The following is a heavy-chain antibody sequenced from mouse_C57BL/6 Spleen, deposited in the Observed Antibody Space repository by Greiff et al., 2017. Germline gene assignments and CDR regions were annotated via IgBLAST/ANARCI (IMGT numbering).Heavy chain of an antibody. J-gene: IGHJ1*03. Sequence: QVQLQQSGAELVRPGTSVKMSCKASGYTFTNYWIGWAKQRPGHGLEWIGDIYPGGGYTNYNEKFKGEATLTADKSSSTAYMQFSSLTSEGSAIYYCARGTTGYFDVWGTGTTVTVSS. CDR2: IYPGGGYT. CDR1: GYTFTNYW. D-gene: IGHD1-1*01. CDR3: ARGTTGYFDV. V-gene: IGHV1-63*01.